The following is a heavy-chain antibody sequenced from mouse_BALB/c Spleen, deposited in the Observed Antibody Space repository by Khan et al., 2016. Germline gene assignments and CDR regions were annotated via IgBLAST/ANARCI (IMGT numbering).Heavy chain of an antibody. J-gene: IGHJ2*01. D-gene: IGHD6-2*01. CDR3: AREAKFSVY. CDR1: GYTFTNYG. Sequence: QIQLVQSGPELKKPGATVKISCKASGYTFTNYGMNWVKQAPGKGLKWMAWINTRTGEPTYGEEFKGRFALSLETSARTAYLQINNLNNEDTAAFFCAREAKFSVYWGQGTPLTVYS. CDR2: INTRTGEP. V-gene: IGHV9-3*02.